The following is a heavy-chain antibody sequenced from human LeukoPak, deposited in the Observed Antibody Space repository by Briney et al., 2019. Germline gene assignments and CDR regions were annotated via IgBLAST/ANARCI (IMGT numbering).Heavy chain of an antibody. D-gene: IGHD6-19*01. J-gene: IGHJ4*02. CDR1: GFSFSTYA. CDR3: AKGRSGWPNRLDY. CDR2: LSGSGDST. V-gene: IGHV3-23*01. Sequence: GGSLRLSCAASGFSFSTYAMSWVRHAPGKGLAWVSALSGSGDSTYYADSVKGRFTISRDNSKNTLYLQMNSLRAEDTAIYYCAKGRSGWPNRLDYWGQGTLVTVSS.